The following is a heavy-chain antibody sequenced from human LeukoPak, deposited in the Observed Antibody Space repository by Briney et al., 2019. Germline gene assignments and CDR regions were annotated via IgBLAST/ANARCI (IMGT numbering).Heavy chain of an antibody. J-gene: IGHJ5*02. CDR3: ARLAIPLLWFGEFRGFDP. CDR1: GGSISSYY. D-gene: IGHD3-10*01. Sequence: PSETLSLTCTVSGGSISSYYWSWIRQPPGKRLEWIGYIYYSGSTNYNPSLKSRVTISVDTSKNQFSLKLSSVTAADTAVYYCARLAIPLLWFGEFRGFDPWGQGTLVTVSS. V-gene: IGHV4-59*08. CDR2: IYYSGST.